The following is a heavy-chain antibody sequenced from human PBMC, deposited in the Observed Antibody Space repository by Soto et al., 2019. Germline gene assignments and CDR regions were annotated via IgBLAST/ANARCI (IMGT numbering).Heavy chain of an antibody. Sequence: QVQLVQSGAEGRKPGASVKVSCKPSGYTFNTYYLHWLRQAPGQALEWMGVIHPSGGGTTYAQKFRGRVTVTRDTSTTTVFMELSSLRSDDTAVYYCARGGHIAVVTASFDNWGQGTLVTVSS. J-gene: IGHJ4*02. CDR3: ARGGHIAVVTASFDN. V-gene: IGHV1-46*02. D-gene: IGHD2-21*02. CDR2: IHPSGGGT. CDR1: GYTFNTYY.